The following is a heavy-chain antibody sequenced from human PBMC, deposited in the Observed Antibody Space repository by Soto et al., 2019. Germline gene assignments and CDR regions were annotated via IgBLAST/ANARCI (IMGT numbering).Heavy chain of an antibody. CDR1: GFTFSSYA. V-gene: IGHV3-23*01. J-gene: IGHJ4*02. D-gene: IGHD3-9*01. CDR3: AKEGSITYYDILTGYYAY. Sequence: GGSLRLSCAASGFTFSSYAMSWVRQAPGKGLEWVSAISGSGGSTYYADSVKGRFTISSDNTKNTLYLQMNSLRAEDTAVYYCAKEGSITYYDILTGYYAYWGQGTLVTVSS. CDR2: ISGSGGST.